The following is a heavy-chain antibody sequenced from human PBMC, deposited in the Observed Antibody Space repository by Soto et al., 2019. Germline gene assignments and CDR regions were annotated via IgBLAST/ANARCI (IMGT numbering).Heavy chain of an antibody. J-gene: IGHJ4*02. CDR1: GYTFTSYD. CDR2: MNPNSGNT. CDR3: ARGTGHDILTGYYIDFDY. D-gene: IGHD3-9*01. V-gene: IGHV1-8*01. Sequence: ASVKVSCKASGYTFTSYDINWVRQATGQVLEWMGLMNPNSGNTGYAQKFQGRVTMTRNTSISTAYMELSSLRSEDTAVYYCARGTGHDILTGYYIDFDYWGQGTLVTVSS.